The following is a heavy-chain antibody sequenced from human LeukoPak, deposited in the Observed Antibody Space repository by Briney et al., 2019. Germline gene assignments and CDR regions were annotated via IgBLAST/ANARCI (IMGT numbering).Heavy chain of an antibody. J-gene: IGHJ6*02. V-gene: IGHV3-9*01. D-gene: IGHD6-13*01. CDR1: GFTFDDYA. CDR3: AKDSEQLVPRYTYGMDV. CDR2: ISWNSGSI. Sequence: GGSLRLSCAASGFTFDDYAMHWVRQAPGKGLEWVSGISWNSGSIGYADSVKGRFTISRDSAKNSLYLQMNSLRAEDTALYYCAKDSEQLVPRYTYGMDVWGQGTTVTVSS.